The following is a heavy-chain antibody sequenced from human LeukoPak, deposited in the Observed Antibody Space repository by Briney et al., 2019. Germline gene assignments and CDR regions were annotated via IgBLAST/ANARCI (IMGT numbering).Heavy chain of an antibody. V-gene: IGHV3-9*01. Sequence: GGSLRLSCAASGFTFDDYAMHWVRQAPGKGLEWVSGISWNSGSIGYADSVKGRFTISRDNAKNSLYLQMNSLRAEDTALYYCAKSSSPSAALVYSSSWYGKRGAFDIWGQGTMVTVSS. CDR1: GFTFDDYA. CDR2: ISWNSGSI. CDR3: AKSSSPSAALVYSSSWYGKRGAFDI. D-gene: IGHD6-13*01. J-gene: IGHJ3*02.